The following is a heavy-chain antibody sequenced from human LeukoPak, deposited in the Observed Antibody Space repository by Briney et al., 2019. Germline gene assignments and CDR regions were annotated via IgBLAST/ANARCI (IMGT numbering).Heavy chain of an antibody. J-gene: IGHJ4*02. Sequence: ASVKVSCXASGYTFTGYYMHWVRQAPGQGLGWMGRINPNSGGTNYAQKFQGRVTMTRDMSISTAYMELSRLRSDDTAVYYCARDLPGEDDYWGQGTLVTVSS. V-gene: IGHV1-2*06. D-gene: IGHD3-10*01. CDR1: GYTFTGYY. CDR3: ARDLPGEDDY. CDR2: INPNSGGT.